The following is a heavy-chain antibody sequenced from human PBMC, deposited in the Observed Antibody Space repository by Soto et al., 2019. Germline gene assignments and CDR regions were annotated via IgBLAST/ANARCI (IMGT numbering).Heavy chain of an antibody. CDR3: ARLYGYCIRNSCHGHYAMDV. CDR1: GYTFTTYG. V-gene: IGHV1-18*04. J-gene: IGHJ6*02. Sequence: GASVKVSCKASGYTFTTYGISSVRQASGQGLEWMGWINGYTGNTKYAQRFQGRVTITRDTSTSTAYMEVWSLRSDDTAVYYCARLYGYCIRNSCHGHYAMDVWGQGTTVTVSS. CDR2: INGYTGNT. D-gene: IGHD2-2*01.